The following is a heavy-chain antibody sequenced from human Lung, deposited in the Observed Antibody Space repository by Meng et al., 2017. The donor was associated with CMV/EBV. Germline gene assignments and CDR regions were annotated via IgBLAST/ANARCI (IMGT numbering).Heavy chain of an antibody. CDR3: ARDRTTGRYFDY. D-gene: IGHD4-11*01. CDR2: IYHSGST. CDR1: GGSMRITNW. Sequence: QGQVEGPGPGLVKPSGTLSLTCAGSGGSMRITNWGSWVRQPPGKGLEWIGEIYHSGSTNYNPSLKSRVSISVDKSKNQFSLKLSSVTAADTAVYYCARDRTTGRYFDYWGQGTLVTVSS. J-gene: IGHJ4*02. V-gene: IGHV4-4*02.